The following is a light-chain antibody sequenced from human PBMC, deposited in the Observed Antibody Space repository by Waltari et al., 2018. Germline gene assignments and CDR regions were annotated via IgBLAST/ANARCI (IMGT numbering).Light chain of an antibody. J-gene: IGKJ1*01. CDR3: MQALQTPPWT. Sequence: DIVMTQSPLSLPVTPGEPASISCRSSQSLLHSNGYNYLDWYLQKPGQSPQLLIYLGSNRCSGVPDRFSGSGSGTDFTLKISRVEAEDVGVYYCMQALQTPPWTFGQGTKVEIK. V-gene: IGKV2-28*01. CDR2: LGS. CDR1: QSLLHSNGYNY.